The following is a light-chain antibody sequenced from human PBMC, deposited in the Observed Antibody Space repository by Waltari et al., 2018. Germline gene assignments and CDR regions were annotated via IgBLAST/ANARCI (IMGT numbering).Light chain of an antibody. Sequence: QSVLPQPPSASGTPGPRLTISCSGRSSNIGSTYVYWYQQLPGTAPKLLIYRNYQRPSGVPDRFSGSKSGTSASLAISGLRSEDEADYYCAAWDDSLSGVVFGGGTKLTVL. J-gene: IGLJ2*01. CDR2: RNY. CDR3: AAWDDSLSGVV. CDR1: SSNIGSTY. V-gene: IGLV1-47*01.